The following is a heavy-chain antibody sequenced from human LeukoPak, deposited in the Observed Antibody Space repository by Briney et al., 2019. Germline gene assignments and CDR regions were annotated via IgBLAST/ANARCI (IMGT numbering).Heavy chain of an antibody. V-gene: IGHV4-34*01. Sequence: PSETLSLTCAVYGESFSDDYWSWIRQPPGKGLEWIGEINHSGSTNQNPSLKSRVTISVDTSKNQFSLKLSSVTAADTAVYYCARGGRDSSPNWFDPWGRGTRVTVSS. J-gene: IGHJ5*02. CDR2: INHSGST. D-gene: IGHD3-22*01. CDR3: ARGGRDSSPNWFDP. CDR1: GESFSDDY.